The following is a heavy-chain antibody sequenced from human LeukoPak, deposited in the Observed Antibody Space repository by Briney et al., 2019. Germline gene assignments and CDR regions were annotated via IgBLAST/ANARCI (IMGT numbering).Heavy chain of an antibody. D-gene: IGHD2-21*02. Sequence: SETLSLPCTVSGVSISSYYWSWIRQPPGKGLEWIGYMYYSGSTNYNPSLKSRVTISVDTSKNQFSLKLSSVTAADTAVYYCARRVTSNWFDPWGQGTLVTVSS. CDR2: MYYSGST. CDR3: ARRVTSNWFDP. CDR1: GVSISSYY. J-gene: IGHJ5*02. V-gene: IGHV4-59*08.